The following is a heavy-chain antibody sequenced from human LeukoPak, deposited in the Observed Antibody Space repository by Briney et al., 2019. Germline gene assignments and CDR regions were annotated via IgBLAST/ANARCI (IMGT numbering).Heavy chain of an antibody. V-gene: IGHV4-39*02. CDR3: ARSRLGLDAFDI. Sequence: SETLSLTCTVSGGSISSSSYYWGWIRQPPGKGLEWIGSIYYSGSTYYNPSLKSRVTISVEPFKKHFSLKLSSVTAADTSVYYCARSRLGLDAFDIWGQGTMVTVSS. CDR1: GGSISSSSYY. CDR2: IYYSGST. D-gene: IGHD6-19*01. J-gene: IGHJ3*02.